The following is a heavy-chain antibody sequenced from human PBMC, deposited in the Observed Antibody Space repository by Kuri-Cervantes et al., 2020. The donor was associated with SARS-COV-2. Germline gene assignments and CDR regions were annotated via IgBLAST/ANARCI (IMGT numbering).Heavy chain of an antibody. CDR1: GFTFSNAW. V-gene: IGHV3-15*01. J-gene: IGHJ4*02. Sequence: GGSLRLSCAASGFTFSNAWMSWVRQAPGKGLEWVGRIKSKTDGGTTDYAAPVKGRFTISGDDSKNTLYLQMNSLKTEDTAVYYCTTDLKPWRADYWGQGTLVTVSS. CDR2: IKSKTDGGTT. CDR3: TTDLKPWRADY. D-gene: IGHD3-3*01.